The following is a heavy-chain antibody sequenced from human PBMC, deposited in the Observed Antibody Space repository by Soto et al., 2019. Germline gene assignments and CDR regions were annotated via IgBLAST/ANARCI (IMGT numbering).Heavy chain of an antibody. D-gene: IGHD5-12*01. J-gene: IGHJ4*02. CDR1: GFTFDDYA. V-gene: IGHV3-9*01. CDR2: ISWNSGSI. CDR3: AKAPNSGYDMVNFDS. Sequence: EVQLVESGGGLVQPGRSLRLSCAASGFTFDDYAMHWVRQAPGKGLEWVSGISWNSGSIGYADSVKGRFTISRDNAKNSLYLQMNSLRAEDTALYYCAKAPNSGYDMVNFDSWGQGTLVTVSS.